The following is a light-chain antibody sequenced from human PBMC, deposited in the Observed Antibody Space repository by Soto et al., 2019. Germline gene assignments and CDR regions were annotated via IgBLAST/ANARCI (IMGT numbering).Light chain of an antibody. Sequence: DIQMTQSPSILSASVGDRVTITCRASQSISSWCGWYQQKRGKAHKLLIQMKSHWECGVPYSVSGSGSGTEFTLTISSLEPGDFAVYYCQQYGISPITFGQGNRREI. CDR3: QQYGISPIT. J-gene: IGKJ5*01. V-gene: IGKV1-5*03. CDR1: QSISSW. CDR2: MKS.